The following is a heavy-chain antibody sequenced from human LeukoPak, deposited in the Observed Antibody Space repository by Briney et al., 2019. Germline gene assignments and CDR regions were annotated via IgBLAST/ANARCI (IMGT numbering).Heavy chain of an antibody. Sequence: GGSLRLSCAVSGFTIINNWMYWVRQAPGRGLLWVARIKNDETTAVYTDSVKGRFTISRGNAKNILYLQMNNLRVEDTAVYYCTTVFKGSSLQDYWGQGTLVTVSS. CDR3: TTVFKGSSLQDY. J-gene: IGHJ4*02. D-gene: IGHD1-26*01. CDR2: IKNDETTA. CDR1: GFTIINNW. V-gene: IGHV3-74*03.